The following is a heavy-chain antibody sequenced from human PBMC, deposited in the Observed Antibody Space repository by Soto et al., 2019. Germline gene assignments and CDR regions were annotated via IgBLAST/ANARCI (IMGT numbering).Heavy chain of an antibody. CDR3: ARVFRYCSGGSCYSGGFYYYMDV. D-gene: IGHD2-15*01. CDR2: INPNSGGT. CDR1: GYTFTGYY. V-gene: IGHV1-2*04. J-gene: IGHJ6*03. Sequence: ASVKVSCKASGYTFTGYYMHWVRQAPGQGLEWMGWINPNSGGTNYAQKFQGWVTMTRDTSISTAYMELSRLRSDDTAVYYCARVFRYCSGGSCYSGGFYYYMDVWGKGTTVTVSS.